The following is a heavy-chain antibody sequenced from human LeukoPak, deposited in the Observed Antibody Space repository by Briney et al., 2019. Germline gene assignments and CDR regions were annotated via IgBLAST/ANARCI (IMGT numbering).Heavy chain of an antibody. Sequence: TPSETLSLTCTVSGGSISSYYWSWIRQPPGKGLEWIGYIYTSGSTNYNPSLKSRVTISVDTSKNQFSLKLSSVTAADTAVYYCARRAAWSIAAHQRYYYMDVWGKGTTVTVSS. CDR2: IYTSGST. V-gene: IGHV4-4*09. CDR3: ARRAAWSIAAHQRYYYMDV. D-gene: IGHD6-6*01. CDR1: GGSISSYY. J-gene: IGHJ6*03.